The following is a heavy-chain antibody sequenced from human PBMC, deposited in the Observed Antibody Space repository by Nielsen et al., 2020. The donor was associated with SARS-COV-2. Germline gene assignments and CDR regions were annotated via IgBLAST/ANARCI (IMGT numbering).Heavy chain of an antibody. D-gene: IGHD3-22*01. J-gene: IGHJ6*02. Sequence: GESLKISCAASGFTFSSYSMNWVRQAPGKGLEWVSSISSSSSYIYYADSVKGRFTISRDNAKNSLYLQMNSLRAEDTAVYYCARAPSKDRYYGMDVWGQGTTVTVSS. CDR3: ARAPSKDRYYGMDV. CDR1: GFTFSSYS. CDR2: ISSSSSYI. V-gene: IGHV3-21*01.